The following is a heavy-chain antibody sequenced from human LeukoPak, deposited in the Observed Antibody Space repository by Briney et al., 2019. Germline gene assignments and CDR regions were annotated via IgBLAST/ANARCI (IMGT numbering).Heavy chain of an antibody. Sequence: SETLSLTCTVSGGSISSYYWSWIRQPRGKGLEWIGYIYYSGSTNYNPSLKSRVTISVDTSKNQFSLKLSSVTAAVTAVYYCARDRGQGFDYWGQGTLVTVSS. CDR2: IYYSGST. J-gene: IGHJ4*02. V-gene: IGHV4-59*01. CDR3: ARDRGQGFDY. CDR1: GGSISSYY. D-gene: IGHD3-10*01.